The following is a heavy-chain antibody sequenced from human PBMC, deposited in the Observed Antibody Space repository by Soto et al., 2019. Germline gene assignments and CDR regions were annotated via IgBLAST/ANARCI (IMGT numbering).Heavy chain of an antibody. Sequence: EVQLVESGGGLVQPGGSLRLSCAASGFTFSSYEMNWVRQAPGKGLEWVSYISSSGSTIYYADSVKGRFTISRDNAKNSLYLQMNSLRAEDTAVYYCARESPAAALYYFDYWGQGTLVTVSS. D-gene: IGHD6-13*01. CDR1: GFTFSSYE. CDR2: ISSSGSTI. CDR3: ARESPAAALYYFDY. J-gene: IGHJ4*02. V-gene: IGHV3-48*03.